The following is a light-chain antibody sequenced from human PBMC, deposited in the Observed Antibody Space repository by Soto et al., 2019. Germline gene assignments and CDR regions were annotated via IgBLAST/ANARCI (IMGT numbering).Light chain of an antibody. V-gene: IGKV3-11*01. Sequence: ELVLTQSPAPLSLFPGDRATLSFTASQSVGTFLAWYQQQPGQAPRVLIFDDSNRATGTPARFSGRGAGTDFTITISSLEPEDFAVYYCRKRSKWPNTFVQGTKLEIK. CDR3: RKRSKWPNT. CDR2: DDS. CDR1: QSVGTF. J-gene: IGKJ2*01.